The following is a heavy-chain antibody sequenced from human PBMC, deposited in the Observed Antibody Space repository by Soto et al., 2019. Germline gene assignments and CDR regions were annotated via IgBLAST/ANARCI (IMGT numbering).Heavy chain of an antibody. J-gene: IGHJ4*02. CDR2: IIPIFGTA. D-gene: IGHD3-22*01. CDR3: ARAQRDYYDSSGYRTPFDY. CDR1: GGTFSSYA. Sequence: ASVKVSCKASGGTFSSYAISWVRQAPGQGLEWMGGIIPIFGTANYAQKFQGRVTITADESTSTAYMELSSLRSEDTAVYYCARAQRDYYDSSGYRTPFDYWGQGTLVTVSS. V-gene: IGHV1-69*13.